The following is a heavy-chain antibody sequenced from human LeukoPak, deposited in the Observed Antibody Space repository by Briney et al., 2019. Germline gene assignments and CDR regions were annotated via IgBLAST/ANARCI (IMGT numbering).Heavy chain of an antibody. CDR3: ARSMVRGPPIDP. Sequence: GSLRLSCAASGFTVSSNYMSWIRQPPGKGLEWIGEINHSGSTNYNPSLKSRVTISVDTSKNQFSLKLSSVTAADTAVYYCARSMVRGPPIDPWGQGTLVTVSS. V-gene: IGHV4-34*01. CDR2: INHSGST. J-gene: IGHJ5*02. CDR1: GFTVSSNY. D-gene: IGHD3-10*01.